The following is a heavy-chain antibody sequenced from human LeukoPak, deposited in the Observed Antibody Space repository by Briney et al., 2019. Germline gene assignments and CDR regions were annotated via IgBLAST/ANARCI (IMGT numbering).Heavy chain of an antibody. CDR2: ISAYNGNT. CDR1: GYTFTSYG. Sequence: GASVKVSCKASGYTFTSYGISWVRQAPGQGLEWMGWISAYNGNTNYAQKLQGRVTMTTDTSTSTAYMELRSLRSDDTAVYYCARGGDWELYHQPGYNWFDPWGQGTLVTVSS. J-gene: IGHJ5*02. CDR3: ARGGDWELYHQPGYNWFDP. D-gene: IGHD1-26*01. V-gene: IGHV1-18*01.